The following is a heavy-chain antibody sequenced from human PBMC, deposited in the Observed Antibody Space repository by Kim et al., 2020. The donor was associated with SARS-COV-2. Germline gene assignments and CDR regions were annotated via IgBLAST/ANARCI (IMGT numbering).Heavy chain of an antibody. D-gene: IGHD1-26*01. V-gene: IGHV4-39*01. CDR3: ARQSELPPSERWDY. Sequence: SETLSLTCTVSGGSISSSSYYWGWIRQPPGKGLEWIGSIYYSGSTYYNPSLKSRVTISVDTSKNQFSLKLSSVTAADTAVYYCARQSELPPSERWDYWGQGTLVTVSS. J-gene: IGHJ4*02. CDR2: IYYSGST. CDR1: GGSISSSSYY.